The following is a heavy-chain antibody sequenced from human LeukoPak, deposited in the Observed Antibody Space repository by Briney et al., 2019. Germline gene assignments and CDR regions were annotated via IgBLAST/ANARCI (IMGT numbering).Heavy chain of an antibody. J-gene: IGHJ4*02. CDR3: ARGLIQEVFFDY. V-gene: IGHV1-18*01. CDR1: GYTFTSYR. Sequence: ASVKVSCKASGYTFTSYRISWVRQAPGQGLEWMGWISAYNGNTNYAQKLQGRVTMTTDTSTSTAYIELRSLRSDDTAVYYCARGLIQEVFFDYWGQGTLVTVSS. CDR2: ISAYNGNT. D-gene: IGHD2-21*01.